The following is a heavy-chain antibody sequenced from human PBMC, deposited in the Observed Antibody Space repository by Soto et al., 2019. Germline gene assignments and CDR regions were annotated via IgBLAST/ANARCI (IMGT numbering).Heavy chain of an antibody. D-gene: IGHD3-3*01. J-gene: IGHJ5*02. CDR3: ARSPPRVGLEERGSGYIHNWFDP. V-gene: IGHV4-39*01. CDR1: GGSISSSSYY. Sequence: QLQLQESGPGLVKPSETLSLTCTVSGGSISSSSYYWGWIRQPPGKGLEWIGSIYYSGSTYYNPSLKSRVTISVDTSKNQFSLKLSSVTAADTAVYYCARSPPRVGLEERGSGYIHNWFDPWGQGTLVTVSS. CDR2: IYYSGST.